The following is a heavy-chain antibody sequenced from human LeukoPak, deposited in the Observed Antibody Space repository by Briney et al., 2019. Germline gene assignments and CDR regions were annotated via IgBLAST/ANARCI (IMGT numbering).Heavy chain of an antibody. Sequence: PGGSLRLSCAASGFTFSSYAMSWIRQAPGKGPEWVSAISGSGGSTYYADSVKGRFTISRDNSKNTLYLQMNSLRAEDTAVYYCAKRGSIVGATFYDYWGQGTLVTVSS. CDR3: AKRGSIVGATFYDY. J-gene: IGHJ4*02. D-gene: IGHD1-26*01. CDR2: ISGSGGST. V-gene: IGHV3-23*01. CDR1: GFTFSSYA.